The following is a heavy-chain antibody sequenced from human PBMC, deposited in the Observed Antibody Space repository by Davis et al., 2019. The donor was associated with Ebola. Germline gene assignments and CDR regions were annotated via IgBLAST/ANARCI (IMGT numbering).Heavy chain of an antibody. J-gene: IGHJ4*02. CDR2: IRYDGSNK. Sequence: PGGSLRLSCAASGFTFSSYGMHWVRQAPGKGLEWVAFIRYDGSNKYYADSVKGRFTISRDNSKNTLYLQMNSLRAEDTAVYYCAKDKPLGSGWYFDYWGQGTLVTVSS. CDR1: GFTFSSYG. D-gene: IGHD6-19*01. V-gene: IGHV3-30*02. CDR3: AKDKPLGSGWYFDY.